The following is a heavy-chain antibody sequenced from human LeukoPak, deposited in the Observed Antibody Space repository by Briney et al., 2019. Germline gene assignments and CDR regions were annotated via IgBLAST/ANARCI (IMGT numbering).Heavy chain of an antibody. V-gene: IGHV3-23*01. CDR3: AKTGSY. D-gene: IGHD3-10*01. Sequence: GGSLRLSYADSGFTFSNYAISWVRQAPGKGLEWVSGISGSGGSTYYADSVKGRFTISRDNSNNTLYLQMNSLRAEDTAVYYCAKTGSYWGQGTLVTVSS. J-gene: IGHJ4*02. CDR1: GFTFSNYA. CDR2: ISGSGGST.